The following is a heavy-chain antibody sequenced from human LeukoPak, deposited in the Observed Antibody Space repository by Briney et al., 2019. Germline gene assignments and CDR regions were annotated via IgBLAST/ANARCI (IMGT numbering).Heavy chain of an antibody. CDR3: ARLDQGCFDY. D-gene: IGHD2-2*03. CDR1: GYSFTSYW. Sequence: GASLQISCKGSGYSFTSYWIGLVRQLPGKGLEWMGIIYPGDSDTRYSPSFQGQVTISADKSISTAYLQWSSLKASDTAMYYCARLDQGCFDYWGQGTLVTVSS. J-gene: IGHJ4*02. V-gene: IGHV5-51*01. CDR2: IYPGDSDT.